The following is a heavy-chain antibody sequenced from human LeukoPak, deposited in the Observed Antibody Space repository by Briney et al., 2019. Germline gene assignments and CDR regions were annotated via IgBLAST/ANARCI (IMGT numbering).Heavy chain of an antibody. D-gene: IGHD6-6*01. CDR2: INPNSGDT. CDR3: ARDPPGSAASRQVFDV. Sequence: ASVKVSCKASGYIFTDYYMHWVRQAPGQGLEWMGWINPNSGDTRYAQTFQVRVTMTRDTSISTAYMELSRLRSDDTAVYYCARDPPGSAASRQVFDVWGQGTMVTVSS. J-gene: IGHJ3*01. V-gene: IGHV1-2*02. CDR1: GYIFTDYY.